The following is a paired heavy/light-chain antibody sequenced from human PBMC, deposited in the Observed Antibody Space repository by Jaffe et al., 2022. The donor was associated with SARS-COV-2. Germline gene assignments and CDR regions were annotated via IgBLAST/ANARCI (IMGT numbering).Light chain of an antibody. Sequence: DIAVTQTPLSLSVTPGQPASISCKSSQSLLHSDGKTYLYWYLQKAGQPPQLLIYEVSNRFSGVPDRFSGSGSGTDFTLKISRVEAEDVGLYYCMQSTQPPKAFGQGTSLEIK. V-gene: IGKV2D-29*01. CDR2: EVS. CDR3: MQSTQPPKA. J-gene: IGKJ2*01. CDR1: QSLLHSDGKTY.
Heavy chain of an antibody. CDR1: GFTFSSSS. D-gene: IGHD3-16*01. V-gene: IGHV3-23*04. CDR3: AKDRLLEV. J-gene: IGHJ3*01. CDR2: ITSGNAA. Sequence: EVQLVESGGGLVQPGGSLRLSCVASGFTFSSSSMNWVRQAPGKGPEWVSGITSGNAAVYADSVKDRFTVSRDNSKNTLFLQMNSLRAEDTAMYHCAKDRLLEVWGQGTMVTVSS.